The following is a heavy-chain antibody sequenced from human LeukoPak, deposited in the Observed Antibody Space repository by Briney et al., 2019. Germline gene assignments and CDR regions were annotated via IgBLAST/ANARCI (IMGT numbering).Heavy chain of an antibody. CDR3: AREVPRIITIFGVVIIGDRFDY. CDR1: GGSFSGYY. J-gene: IGHJ4*02. Sequence: PSETLSLTCAVYGGSFSGYYWSWIRQPPGKGLEWIGEINHSGSTNYNSSLKSRVTISVDTSKNQFSLKLSSVTAADTAVYYCAREVPRIITIFGVVIIGDRFDYWGQGTLVTVSS. V-gene: IGHV4-34*01. CDR2: INHSGST. D-gene: IGHD3-3*01.